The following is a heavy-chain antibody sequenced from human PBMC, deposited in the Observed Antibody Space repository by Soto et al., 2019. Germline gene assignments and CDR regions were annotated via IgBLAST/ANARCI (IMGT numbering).Heavy chain of an antibody. CDR1: GGSISSSSYY. CDR3: AREVVRGSSIAARNWFDP. Sequence: SETLSLTCTVSGGSISSSSYYWGWIRQPPGKGLEWIGSIYYSGSTNYNPSLKSRVTISVDTSKKQFSLKLSSVTAADTAVFYCAREVVRGSSIAARNWFDPWGQGTLVTVSS. J-gene: IGHJ5*02. CDR2: IYYSGST. D-gene: IGHD6-6*01. V-gene: IGHV4-39*07.